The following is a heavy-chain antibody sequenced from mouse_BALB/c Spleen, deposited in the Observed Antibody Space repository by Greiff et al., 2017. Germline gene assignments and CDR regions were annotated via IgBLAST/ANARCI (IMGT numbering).Heavy chain of an antibody. CDR1: GYAFTNYL. V-gene: IGHV1-54*01. CDR2: INPGSGGT. D-gene: IGHD1-1*01. CDR3: ARHEAYYGSIHFDY. Sequence: QVQLQQSGAELVRPGTSVKVSCKASGYAFTNYLIEWVKQRPGQGLEWIGVINPGSGGTNYNEKFKDKATLTADKSSSTVYMELSRLTSEDSAVYFCARHEAYYGSIHFDYWGQGTTLTVSS. J-gene: IGHJ2*01.